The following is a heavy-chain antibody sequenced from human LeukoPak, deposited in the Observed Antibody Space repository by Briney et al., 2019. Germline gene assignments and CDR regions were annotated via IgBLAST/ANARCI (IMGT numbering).Heavy chain of an antibody. J-gene: IGHJ3*02. Sequence: PSETLSLTCAVHGGSFSGYYWTWIRQPPGRGLEWIGEINHSGTTNYNPSLKSRVIISVDTSKNQFSLKLSSVTAADTAVYYCARETEGVYAFDIWGQGTMVTVSS. CDR2: INHSGTT. D-gene: IGHD2-21*02. CDR1: GGSFSGYY. CDR3: ARETEGVYAFDI. V-gene: IGHV4-34*01.